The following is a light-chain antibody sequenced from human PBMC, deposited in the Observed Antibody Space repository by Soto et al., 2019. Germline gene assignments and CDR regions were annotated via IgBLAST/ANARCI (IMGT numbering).Light chain of an antibody. J-gene: IGLJ3*02. CDR3: CSYAGSNTGV. V-gene: IGLV2-11*01. CDR2: DVS. CDR1: SSDVGGYNY. Sequence: QSVLTQPRSVSGSPGQSVTISCTGTSSDVGGYNYVSWYQQHPGKAPKLMIYDVSKRPSGVPDRFSGSKSGNTASLTISGLQADDEADYYCCSYAGSNTGVFGGGTKLTVL.